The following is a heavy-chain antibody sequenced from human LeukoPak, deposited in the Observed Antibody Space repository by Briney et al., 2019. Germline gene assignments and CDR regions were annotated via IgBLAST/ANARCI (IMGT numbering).Heavy chain of an antibody. Sequence: GGSLRLSCAASGFTFSSYWMSWVRQAPGKGLEGVANIKQDGSEKYYVDSVKGRFTISRDNAKNSLYLQMNSLRAEDTAVYYCAREALRYFVFFDYWGQGTLVTVSS. V-gene: IGHV3-7*01. CDR2: IKQDGSEK. J-gene: IGHJ4*02. CDR1: GFTFSSYW. D-gene: IGHD3-9*01. CDR3: AREALRYFVFFDY.